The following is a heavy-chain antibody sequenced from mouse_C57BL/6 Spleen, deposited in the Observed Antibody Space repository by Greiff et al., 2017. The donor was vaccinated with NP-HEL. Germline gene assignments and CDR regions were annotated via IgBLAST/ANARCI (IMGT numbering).Heavy chain of an antibody. D-gene: IGHD2-4*01. CDR2: ILPGSGST. J-gene: IGHJ2*01. V-gene: IGHV1-9*01. CDR1: GYTFTGYG. Sequence: VKLQESGAELMKPGASVKLSCKATGYTFTGYGIEWVKQRPGHGLEWIGEILPGSGSTNYNEKVKGKATFTADKSSNTAYMQLSRLTTEDSAIYYCARGGALYYDYGEHFDYWGQGTTLTVSS. CDR3: ARGGALYYDYGEHFDY.